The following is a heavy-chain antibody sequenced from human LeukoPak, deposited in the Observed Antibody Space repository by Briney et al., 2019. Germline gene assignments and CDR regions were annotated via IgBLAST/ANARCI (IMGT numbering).Heavy chain of an antibody. V-gene: IGHV3-23*01. D-gene: IGHD3-22*01. CDR2: ISGSGGST. CDR1: GFTFSSYA. CDR3: AKEKEVTMIEYFDY. J-gene: IGHJ4*02. Sequence: GGSLRLSCVVSGFTFSSYAMSWVRQAPGKGLEWVSGISGSGGSTYYADSVKGRFTISRDNSKNTLYLQMNSLRAEDTAVYYCAKEKEVTMIEYFDYWGQGTLVTVSS.